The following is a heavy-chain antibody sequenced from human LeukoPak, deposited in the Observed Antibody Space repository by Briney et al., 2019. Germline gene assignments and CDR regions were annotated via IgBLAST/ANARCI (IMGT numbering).Heavy chain of an antibody. Sequence: GGSLRLSCAASGFTFRDYTMNWVRQAPGKGLEWLSSISSSSRYIYYADSFKGRFTISRDNAKNSLYLQMHSLRVEDTAVYYCAREDWNEPLDYWGQGALVTVSS. V-gene: IGHV3-21*01. J-gene: IGHJ4*02. CDR3: AREDWNEPLDY. CDR1: GFTFRDYT. D-gene: IGHD1-1*01. CDR2: ISSSSRYI.